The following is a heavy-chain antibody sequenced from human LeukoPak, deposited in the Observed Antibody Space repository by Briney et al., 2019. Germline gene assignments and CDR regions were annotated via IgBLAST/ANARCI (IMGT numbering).Heavy chain of an antibody. V-gene: IGHV3-30*19. CDR1: GFTFSSYG. Sequence: GRSLRLSCAASGFTFSSYGMHWVRQAPGKGLEWVAVISYDGTNEYYADSVKGRLTISRDNSKNTLYMQMNSLRPEDTAVYYCVRPIDNGSGSYYFPYWGQGTLVTVSS. CDR2: ISYDGTNE. J-gene: IGHJ4*02. D-gene: IGHD3-10*01. CDR3: VRPIDNGSGSYYFPY.